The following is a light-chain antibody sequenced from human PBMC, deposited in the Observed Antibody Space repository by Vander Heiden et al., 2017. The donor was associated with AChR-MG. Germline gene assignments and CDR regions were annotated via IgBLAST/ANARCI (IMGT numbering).Light chain of an antibody. J-gene: IGKJ1*01. CDR1: QRVSKW. CDR3: QQDNSYSS. V-gene: IGKV1-5*01. CDR2: EAS. Sequence: DVQMTQFPSTLSASVGERVIITCRASQRVSKWLAWYQQKPGKAPKVLIYEASKLKSGVPSRFNGSGSGAEFTLTISSLQPDDFATYYCQQDNSYSSFGQGTKVE.